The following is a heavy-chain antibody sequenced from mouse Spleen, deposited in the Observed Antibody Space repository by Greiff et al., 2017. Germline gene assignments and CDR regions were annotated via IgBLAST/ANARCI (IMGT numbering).Heavy chain of an antibody. CDR1: GFTFSSYA. CDR2: ISSGGSYT. V-gene: IGHV5-9-3*01. D-gene: IGHD2-14*01. CDR3: ARHDRSYAMDY. J-gene: IGHJ4*01. Sequence: EVQGVESGGGLVKPGGSLKLSCAASGFTFSSYAMSWVRQTPEKRLEWVATISSGGSYTYYPDSVKGRFTISRDNAKNTLYLQMSSLRSEDTAMYYCARHDRSYAMDYWGQGTSVTVSS.